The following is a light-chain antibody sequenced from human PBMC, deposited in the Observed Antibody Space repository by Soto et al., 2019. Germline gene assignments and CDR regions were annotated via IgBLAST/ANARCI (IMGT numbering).Light chain of an antibody. V-gene: IGKV4-1*01. CDR1: QSVLYSSNNKNY. Sequence: DIVMTQSPDSLAVSLGERATINCKSSQSVLYSSNNKNYLAWYQQKPGQPPKLLIYWASTRKSGVPDRFSGSGSGTDFTLTISSLQAEDVAVYYCQQYYRTPRTFGQGTKVEIK. CDR3: QQYYRTPRT. J-gene: IGKJ1*01. CDR2: WAS.